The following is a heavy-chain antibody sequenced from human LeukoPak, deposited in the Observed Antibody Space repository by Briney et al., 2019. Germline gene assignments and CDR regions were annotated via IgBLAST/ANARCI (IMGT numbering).Heavy chain of an antibody. Sequence: SETLSLTCTVSGGSISSSSYYWGWIRQPAGKGLEWIGRIYTSGSTNYNPSLKSRVTISVDTSKNQFSLKLSSVTAADTAVYYCARTYGSGSYFSVLHLPNFDPWGQGTLVTVSS. J-gene: IGHJ5*02. V-gene: IGHV4-61*02. CDR3: ARTYGSGSYFSVLHLPNFDP. D-gene: IGHD3-10*01. CDR2: IYTSGST. CDR1: GGSISSSSYY.